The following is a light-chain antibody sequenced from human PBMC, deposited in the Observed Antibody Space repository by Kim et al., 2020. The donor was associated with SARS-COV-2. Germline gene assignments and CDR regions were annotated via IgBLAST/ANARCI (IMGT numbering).Light chain of an antibody. CDR1: SSDIGGYNY. CDR3: SSYASTSTYV. J-gene: IGLJ1*01. V-gene: IGLV2-14*04. CDR2: DVS. Sequence: GQSFTISCTGTSSDIGGYNYVSWYQQHPGKAPKLMIYDVSKRPSGVSNRFSGSKSGNTASLTISGLQAEDEADYYCSSYASTSTYVFGTGTQLTVL.